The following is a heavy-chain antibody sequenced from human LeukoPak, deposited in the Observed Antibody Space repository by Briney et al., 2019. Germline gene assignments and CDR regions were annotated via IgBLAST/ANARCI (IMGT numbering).Heavy chain of an antibody. CDR3: ARGKGATDFDY. CDR2: IYTSGGI. J-gene: IGHJ4*02. D-gene: IGHD1-26*01. Sequence: PSETLSLTCTVSGGSISSYYWSWIRQPAGKGLEWIGRIYTSGGINYNPSLKSRVTMSGDTSKKQFSLKLTSVTAADTAVYYCARGKGATDFDYWGQGTLVTVSS. CDR1: GGSISSYY. V-gene: IGHV4-4*07.